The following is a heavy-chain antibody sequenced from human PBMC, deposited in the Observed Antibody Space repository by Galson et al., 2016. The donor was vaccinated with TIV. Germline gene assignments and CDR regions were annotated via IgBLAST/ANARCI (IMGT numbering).Heavy chain of an antibody. CDR2: TYYRSTWYN. J-gene: IGHJ4*02. V-gene: IGHV6-1*01. CDR1: GDSVSSTSAA. Sequence: CAISGDSVSSTSAAWNWIRQSPSRGLEWLGRTYYRSTWYNDYAASLKRRITINPDTSKNQFSLQLTSVTPEDAAVYYCATGAPSVFGVIMTLDYWGQGTLVTVSS. CDR3: ATGAPSVFGVIMTLDY. D-gene: IGHD3-3*01.